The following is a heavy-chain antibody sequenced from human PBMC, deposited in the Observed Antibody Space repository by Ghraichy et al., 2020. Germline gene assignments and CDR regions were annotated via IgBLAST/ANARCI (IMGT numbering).Heavy chain of an antibody. V-gene: IGHV3-74*01. D-gene: IGHD3-22*01. CDR1: GFTFSSYW. J-gene: IGHJ4*02. CDR2: INSDGSST. Sequence: GESLNISCAASGFTFSSYWMHWVRQAPGKGLVWVSRINSDGSSTSYADSVKGRFTISRDNAKNTLYLQMNSLRAEDMAVYYCAREGRIYDSSGYFYYFDYWGQGTLVTVSS. CDR3: AREGRIYDSSGYFYYFDY.